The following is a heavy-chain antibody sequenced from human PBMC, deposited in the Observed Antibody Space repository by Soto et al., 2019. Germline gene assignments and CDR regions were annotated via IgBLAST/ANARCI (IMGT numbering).Heavy chain of an antibody. CDR3: ARDRGRFGDLLSPYFDS. J-gene: IGHJ4*02. D-gene: IGHD3-10*01. CDR1: GYTFSSYG. CDR2: IWYDGSNK. V-gene: IGHV3-33*01. Sequence: QVQLVESGGGVVQPGRSLRLSCAASGYTFSSYGMHWVRQAPGKGLEWVAAIWYDGSNKFHADSVKGRFTISRDDSKNTLYLHMNSLRAEDTAVYYCARDRGRFGDLLSPYFDSWGQGTLVTVSS.